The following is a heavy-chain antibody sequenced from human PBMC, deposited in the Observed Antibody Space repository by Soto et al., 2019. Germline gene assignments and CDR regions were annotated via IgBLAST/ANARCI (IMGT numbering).Heavy chain of an antibody. CDR3: ARKLRESGYSSGWYGNYYYGMDV. CDR1: GYTFTSYG. V-gene: IGHV1-18*01. J-gene: IGHJ6*02. D-gene: IGHD6-19*01. Sequence: QVQLVQSGAEVKKPGASVKVSCKASGYTFTSYGISWVRQAPGQGLEWMGWISAYNGNTNYAQKLQGRVTMTTDTSTSTAYMELSSLRSDDTAVYYCARKLRESGYSSGWYGNYYYGMDVWGQGTTVTVSS. CDR2: ISAYNGNT.